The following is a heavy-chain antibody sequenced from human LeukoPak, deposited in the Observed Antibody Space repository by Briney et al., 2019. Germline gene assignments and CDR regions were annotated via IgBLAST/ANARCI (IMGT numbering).Heavy chain of an antibody. V-gene: IGHV4-59*01. CDR2: IYYSGST. CDR1: GGSISSYY. CDR3: ARVAAAGYFDY. D-gene: IGHD6-13*01. Sequence: SETLSLTCTVSGGSISSYYWSWIRQPPGKGLEWIGYIYYSGSTNYNPSLKSRVTISVDTSKNQFSLRLSSVTAADTAVYYCARVAAAGYFDYWGQGTLVTVSS. J-gene: IGHJ4*02.